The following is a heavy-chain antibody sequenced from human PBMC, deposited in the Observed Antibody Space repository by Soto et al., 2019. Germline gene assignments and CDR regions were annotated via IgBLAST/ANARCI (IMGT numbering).Heavy chain of an antibody. V-gene: IGHV3-74*01. J-gene: IGHJ6*02. CDR1: GFTFRGYW. CDR3: THCRGESCHGGYFGMDV. Sequence: GGSLRLSCGGSGFTFRGYWMHWVRQSPGKGLVWVSRINSDGTTTAYADSVKGRFTISRDNSKNTLFLQMTSLRADDTAVYYCTHCRGESCHGGYFGMDVWGQGXTVTVYS. D-gene: IGHD2-15*01. CDR2: INSDGTTT.